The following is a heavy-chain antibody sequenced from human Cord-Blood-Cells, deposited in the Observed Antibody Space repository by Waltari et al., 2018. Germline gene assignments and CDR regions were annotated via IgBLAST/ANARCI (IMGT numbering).Heavy chain of an antibody. V-gene: IGHV4-39*01. J-gene: IGHJ4*02. Sequence: QRQLQESGPGLVKPSETLSLTCTVSVGSISSSSYYWGWIHQPPGQGLEWIGSIYYSGNTYHNPPLKSRVTRSVDTSKNQFSLKLSSVTAADTAVYYCARLPWGDGYEGYWGQGTLVTVSS. D-gene: IGHD5-12*01. CDR2: IYYSGNT. CDR3: ARLPWGDGYEGY. CDR1: VGSISSSSYY.